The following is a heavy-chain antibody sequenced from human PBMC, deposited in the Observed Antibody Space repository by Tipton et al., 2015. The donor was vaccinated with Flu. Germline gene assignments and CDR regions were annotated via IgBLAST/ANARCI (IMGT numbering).Heavy chain of an antibody. D-gene: IGHD2-21*01. CDR3: ARGPPGPSIRAYYFDI. CDR1: GGSIRGYY. J-gene: IGHJ4*02. Sequence: SLTCTVSGGSIRGYYWNWIRQFPGKGLEWIGFVYYTGSTNYKSSLKSRVTISTDTSTNQVSLKMNSVIAADTAVYYCARGPPGPSIRAYYFDIWGQGALVTVSS. CDR2: VYYTGST. V-gene: IGHV4-59*01.